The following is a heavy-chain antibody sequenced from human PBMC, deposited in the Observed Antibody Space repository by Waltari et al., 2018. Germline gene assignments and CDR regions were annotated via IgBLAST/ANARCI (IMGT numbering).Heavy chain of an antibody. CDR3: ARVGPPYCGGDCYPESY. Sequence: EVQLVESGGGLVKPGGSLRLSCAASGLTFSIYPMTWVRQSPGKGLEWVSSITRSSKYIYYADSVKGRFTISRDNGRNSLYLEMNSLRAEDTAVYYCARVGPPYCGGDCYPESYWGQGTLVTVSS. D-gene: IGHD2-21*01. CDR2: ITRSSKYI. CDR1: GLTFSIYP. J-gene: IGHJ4*02. V-gene: IGHV3-21*01.